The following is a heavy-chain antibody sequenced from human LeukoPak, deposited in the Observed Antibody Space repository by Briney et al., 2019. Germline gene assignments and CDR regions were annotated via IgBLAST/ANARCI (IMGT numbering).Heavy chain of an antibody. CDR1: GFTLSSYG. J-gene: IGHJ4*02. V-gene: IGHV3-33*06. D-gene: IGHD6-13*01. CDR2: IWYDGSNK. CDR3: AKDEAAAGTWFDY. Sequence: QTGGSLRLSCAASGFTLSSYGMHWVRQAPGKGLEWVAVIWYDGSNKYYADSVKGRFTISRDNSKNTLYLQMNSLRAEDTAVYYCAKDEAAAGTWFDYWGQGTLVTVSS.